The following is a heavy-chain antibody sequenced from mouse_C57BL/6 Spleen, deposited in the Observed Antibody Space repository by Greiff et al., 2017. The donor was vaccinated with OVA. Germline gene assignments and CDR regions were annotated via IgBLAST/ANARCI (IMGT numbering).Heavy chain of an antibody. V-gene: IGHV3-6*01. J-gene: IGHJ1*03. Sequence: EVQLVESGPGLVKPSQSLSLTCSVTGYSITSGYYWNWIRQFPGNKLEWMGYISYDGSNNYNPSLKNRISITRDTSKNQFFLKLNSVTTEDTATYYCARVYYGYDAWYFDVWGTGTTVTVSS. CDR1: GYSITSGYY. CDR3: ARVYYGYDAWYFDV. CDR2: ISYDGSN. D-gene: IGHD2-2*01.